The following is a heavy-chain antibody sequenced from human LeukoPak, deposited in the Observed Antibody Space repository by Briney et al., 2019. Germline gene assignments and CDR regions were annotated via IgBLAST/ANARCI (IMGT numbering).Heavy chain of an antibody. Sequence: GGSLRLSCAASGFTFSSYWMSGVREAPEKGLEGVANIKQDGSEKYYVDSVKGRFTISRDNAKNSLYLQMNSLRAEDTAVYYCARVSDSSSWYREIDYWGQGTLVTVSS. V-gene: IGHV3-7*01. CDR2: IKQDGSEK. CDR1: GFTFSSYW. CDR3: ARVSDSSSWYREIDY. D-gene: IGHD6-13*01. J-gene: IGHJ4*02.